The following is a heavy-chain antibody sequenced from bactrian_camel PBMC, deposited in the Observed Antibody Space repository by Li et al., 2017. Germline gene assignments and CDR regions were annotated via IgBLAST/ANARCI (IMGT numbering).Heavy chain of an antibody. CDR2: IKSVFNT. D-gene: IGHD2*01. J-gene: IGHJ4*01. Sequence: QVQLVESGGGLVQAGGSLRLSCTASGFAFRTFAMSWVRQAPGKGLEWVASIKSVFNTYYSDSVKGRFTISRDNAKNTLYLQMNSLKPEDTAMYYCAACGTYVGQGTQVTVS. CDR1: GFAFRTFA. V-gene: IGHV3S7*01.